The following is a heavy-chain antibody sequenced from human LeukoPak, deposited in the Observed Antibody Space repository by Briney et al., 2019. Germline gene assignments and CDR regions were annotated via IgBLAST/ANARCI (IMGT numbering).Heavy chain of an antibody. J-gene: IGHJ6*03. CDR1: GFTFSSYS. D-gene: IGHD3-10*01. CDR2: ISSSSSYI. CDR3: ASRGVSYYYYYYMDV. Sequence: GGSLRLSCAASGFTFSSYSMNWVRQAPGKGLEWVSSISSSSSYIYYADSVKGRFTISRDNAKNSLYLQMNSLRAEDTAVYYCASRGVSYYYYYYMDVWGKGTTVTISS. V-gene: IGHV3-21*04.